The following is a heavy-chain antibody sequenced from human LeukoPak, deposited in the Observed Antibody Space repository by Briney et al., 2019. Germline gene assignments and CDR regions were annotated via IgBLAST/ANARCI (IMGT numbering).Heavy chain of an antibody. Sequence: EASVKVSCKTSGGTFSSYAISWVRQAPGQGLEWMGGIIPIFGTANYAQKFQGRVTITADESTSTAYMELSSLRSEDTAVYYCAKLVRTTEDAFDIWGQGTMVTVSS. CDR3: AKLVRTTEDAFDI. D-gene: IGHD4-17*01. CDR2: IIPIFGTA. CDR1: GGTFSSYA. J-gene: IGHJ3*02. V-gene: IGHV1-69*13.